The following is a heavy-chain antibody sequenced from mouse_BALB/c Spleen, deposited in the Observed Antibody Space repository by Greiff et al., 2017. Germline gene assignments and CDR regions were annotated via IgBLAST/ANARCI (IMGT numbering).Heavy chain of an antibody. V-gene: IGHV5-6*01. D-gene: IGHD2-14*01. CDR1: GFTFSSYG. CDR3: ARHADRYGAMDY. J-gene: IGHJ4*01. Sequence: EVMLVESGGDLVKPGGSLKLSCAASGFTFSSYGMSWVRQTPDKRLEWVATISSGGSYTYYPDSVKGRFTISRDNAKNTLYLQMSSLKSEDTAMYYCARHADRYGAMDYWGQGTSVTVSS. CDR2: ISSGGSYT.